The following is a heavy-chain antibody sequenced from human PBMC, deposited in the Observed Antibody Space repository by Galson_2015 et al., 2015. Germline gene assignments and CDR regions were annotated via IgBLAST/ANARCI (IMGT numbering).Heavy chain of an antibody. CDR1: GFTFRSCG. D-gene: IGHD2-15*01. V-gene: IGHV3-30*18. CDR2: ISDEGSIK. CDR3: AKDNEGYCSDGHCYSYYYYGMDV. J-gene: IGHJ6*02. Sequence: SLRLSCAASGFTFRSCGMHWVRQAPGKGLEWVALISDEGSIKEYADSVKGRFTISRDNSKNTLSLQMNSLRAEDTAIYYCAKDNEGYCSDGHCYSYYYYGMDVWGQGTTVTVS.